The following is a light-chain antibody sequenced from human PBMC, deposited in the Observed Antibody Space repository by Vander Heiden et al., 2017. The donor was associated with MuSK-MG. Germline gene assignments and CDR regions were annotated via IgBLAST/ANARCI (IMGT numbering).Light chain of an antibody. V-gene: IGLV2-11*01. CDR1: SSDVGGYNY. CDR2: DVN. CDR3: SSYVDPYAWA. Sequence: ALTQPRSVSGSPGPSVTISRTGTSSDVGGYNYVCWYQQHPGKAPNLLIYDVNKLPSGVPGRFSGSRSGNTASLTISGRQGEGEADYYCSSYVDPYAWAFGGGTTVTVL. J-gene: IGLJ3*02.